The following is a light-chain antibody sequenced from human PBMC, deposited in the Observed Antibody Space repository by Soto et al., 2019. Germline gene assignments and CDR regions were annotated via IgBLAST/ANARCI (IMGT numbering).Light chain of an antibody. CDR2: GAS. CDR1: QSVSNNY. V-gene: IGKV3-20*01. Sequence: DNVLTQSPANLSLSPGERATLSCRASQSVSNNYLAWCQQRPGQAPRLLIYGASTRAAGIPDRFSGSGSGTDFTLTITRLEPEDSAVYFCQQYTGPPTTFGQGTRLEI. J-gene: IGKJ5*01. CDR3: QQYTGPPTT.